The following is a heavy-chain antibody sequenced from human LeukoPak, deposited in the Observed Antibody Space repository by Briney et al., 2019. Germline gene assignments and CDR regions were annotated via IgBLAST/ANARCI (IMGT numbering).Heavy chain of an antibody. Sequence: SGGSLRLSCAVSGFTFSHAWMSWVRQAPGKGLEWVSYISSSSSTIYYADSVKGRFTITRDNAKNSLYLQMNSLRAEDTAVYYCARDSTDYGDYAIGAYYYYYMDVWGKGTTVTVSS. CDR2: ISSSSSTI. CDR3: ARDSTDYGDYAIGAYYYYYMDV. CDR1: GFTFSHAW. V-gene: IGHV3-48*01. D-gene: IGHD4-17*01. J-gene: IGHJ6*03.